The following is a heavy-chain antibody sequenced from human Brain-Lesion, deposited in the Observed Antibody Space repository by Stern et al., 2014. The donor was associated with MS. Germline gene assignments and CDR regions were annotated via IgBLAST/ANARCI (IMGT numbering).Heavy chain of an antibody. V-gene: IGHV4-39*01. CDR3: AKLWLGELPESPFDY. D-gene: IGHD3-10*01. Sequence: QVQLQESGPGLVKPSETLSLTCTVSGGSISSSSYYWGWIRQPPGKGLEWIGSIYYRGSTYYNPSLKSRVTISMAPSKNPFSLRRSSVTAADTAVYFCAKLWLGELPESPFDYWGQGTLVTVSS. CDR1: GGSISSSSYY. CDR2: IYYRGST. J-gene: IGHJ4*02.